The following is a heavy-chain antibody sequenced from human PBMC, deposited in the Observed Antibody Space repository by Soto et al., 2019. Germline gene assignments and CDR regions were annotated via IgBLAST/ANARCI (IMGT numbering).Heavy chain of an antibody. V-gene: IGHV1-69*13. Sequence: SVKVSCKASGGTFSSYAISWVRQAPGQGLEWMGGIIPIFGTANYAQKFQGRVTITADESTSTAYMELSSLRSEDTAVYYCASLGVADEYSPFDYWGQGTLVTVSS. D-gene: IGHD3-3*01. CDR2: IIPIFGTA. CDR1: GGTFSSYA. J-gene: IGHJ4*02. CDR3: ASLGVADEYSPFDY.